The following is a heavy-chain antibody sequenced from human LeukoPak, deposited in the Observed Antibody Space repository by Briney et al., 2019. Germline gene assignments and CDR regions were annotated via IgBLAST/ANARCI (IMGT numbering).Heavy chain of an antibody. CDR1: GFTFSSYA. D-gene: IGHD6-19*01. CDR2: ISYDGSNK. CDR3: ARSPSSGWTLYYFDY. J-gene: IGHJ4*02. V-gene: IGHV3-30-3*01. Sequence: PGGSLRLSCAASGFTFSSYAMHRVRQAPGKGLEWVAVISYDGSNKYYADSVKGRFTISRDNSKNTLYLQMNSLRAEDTAVYYCARSPSSGWTLYYFDYWGQGTLVTVSS.